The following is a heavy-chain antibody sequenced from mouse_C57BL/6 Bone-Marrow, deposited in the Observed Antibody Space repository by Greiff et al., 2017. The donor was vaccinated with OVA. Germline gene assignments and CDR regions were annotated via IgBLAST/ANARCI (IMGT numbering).Heavy chain of an antibody. CDR3: ARQGYGSSYDWYFDV. V-gene: IGHV2-6-1*01. CDR2: IWSDGST. Sequence: QVQLKQSGPGLVAPSQSLSITCTVSGFSLTSYGVHWVRQPPGKGLEWLVVIWSDGSTTYNSALKSRLSISKDNSKSQFFLKMNSLQTDDTAMYYCARQGYGSSYDWYFDVWGTGTTVTVSS. CDR1: GFSLTSYG. D-gene: IGHD1-1*01. J-gene: IGHJ1*03.